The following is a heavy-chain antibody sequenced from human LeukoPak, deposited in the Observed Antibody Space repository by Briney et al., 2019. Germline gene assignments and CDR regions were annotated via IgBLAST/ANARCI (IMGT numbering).Heavy chain of an antibody. CDR3: ARDPGDSSGYSNY. J-gene: IGHJ4*02. V-gene: IGHV3-66*01. CDR2: IYSGGST. CDR1: GFTFSAHG. D-gene: IGHD3-22*01. Sequence: PGGSLRLSCEASGFTFSAHGMSWVRQAPGKGLEWVSVIYSGGSTYYADSVKGRFTISRDNSKNTLYLQMNSLRAEDTAVYYCARDPGDSSGYSNYWGQGTLVTVSS.